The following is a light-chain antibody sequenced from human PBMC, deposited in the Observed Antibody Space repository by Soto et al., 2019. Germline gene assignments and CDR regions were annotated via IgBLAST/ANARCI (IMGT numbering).Light chain of an antibody. CDR2: DAS. Sequence: EIVLTQSPATLSLSPGARAALSCRASQSVSSHLAWYQQKPGQAPRLLIYDASNRATGIPARFSGSGSGTDFPLIISSLEPEDLAVYYCQQRSNWPLTFGGGTKVEIK. CDR3: QQRSNWPLT. J-gene: IGKJ4*01. V-gene: IGKV3-11*01. CDR1: QSVSSH.